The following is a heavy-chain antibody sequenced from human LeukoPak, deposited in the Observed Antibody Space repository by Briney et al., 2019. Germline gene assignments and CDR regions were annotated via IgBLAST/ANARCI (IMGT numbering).Heavy chain of an antibody. J-gene: IGHJ4*02. CDR1: GFTFSSYG. CDR3: AKDLLRYCSGGSCPSDY. V-gene: IGHV3-23*01. Sequence: GGTLRLSCAASGFTFSSYGMSWVRQAPGKGLEWVSGISGSGGSTYYADSVKGRFTISRDNSKNTLYLQMNSLRAEDTAVYYCAKDLLRYCSGGSCPSDYWGQGTLVTVSS. CDR2: ISGSGGST. D-gene: IGHD2-15*01.